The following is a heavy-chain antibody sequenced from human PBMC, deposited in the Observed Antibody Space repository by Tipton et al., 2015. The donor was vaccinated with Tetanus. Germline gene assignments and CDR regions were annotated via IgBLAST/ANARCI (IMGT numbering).Heavy chain of an antibody. Sequence: SLRLSCAASGSTFREYWMSWVRQAPGKGLEWVANIQNDGGETYHLESVKGRFTISRDDSKETVYLQMSSLRAEDTAVYYCAKLDYGDYGRYYYYEMDVWGQGTTVTVSS. V-gene: IGHV3-7*01. J-gene: IGHJ6*02. CDR3: AKLDYGDYGRYYYYEMDV. CDR1: GSTFREYW. CDR2: IQNDGGET. D-gene: IGHD4-17*01.